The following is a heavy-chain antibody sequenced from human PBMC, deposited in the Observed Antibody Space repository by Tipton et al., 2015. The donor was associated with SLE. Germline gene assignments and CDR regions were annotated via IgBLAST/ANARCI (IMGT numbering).Heavy chain of an antibody. Sequence: TLSLTCAVYGGSISSYYWSWIRQPPGKGLEWIGYIYYSGSTNYNPSLKSRVTISVDTSKNQFSLKLTSVTAADTAVYYCARGGTARTLLSWGQGTLVTVSS. CDR3: ARGGTARTLLS. V-gene: IGHV4-59*01. CDR2: IYYSGST. J-gene: IGHJ4*02. D-gene: IGHD3-16*01. CDR1: GGSISSYY.